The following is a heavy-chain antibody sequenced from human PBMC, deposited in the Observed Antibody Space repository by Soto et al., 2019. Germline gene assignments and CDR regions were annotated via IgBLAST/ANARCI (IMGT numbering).Heavy chain of an antibody. V-gene: IGHV1-69*02. CDR3: ARGHQLLDDAFDI. CDR2: IIPILGIA. Sequence: QVQLVQSGAEVKKPGSSVKVSCKASGGTFSSYTISWVRQAPGQGLEWMGRIIPILGIANYAQKFQGRVTITADKSTSTAYMELSSLRSEDTAVYYCARGHQLLDDAFDIWGQGTMVTVSS. CDR1: GGTFSSYT. J-gene: IGHJ3*02. D-gene: IGHD2-2*01.